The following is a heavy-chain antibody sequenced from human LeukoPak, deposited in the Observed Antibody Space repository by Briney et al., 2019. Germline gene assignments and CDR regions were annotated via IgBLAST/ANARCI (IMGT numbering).Heavy chain of an antibody. CDR2: IIPIFGTA. J-gene: IGHJ4*02. V-gene: IGHV1-69*05. D-gene: IGHD1-26*01. Sequence: SVKVSCKASAGTFSSYAISWVRQAPGQGLEWMGGIIPIFGTANYAQKFQGRVTITTDESTSTAYMELSSLRSEDTAVYYCASRGSWGGNYFDYWGQGTLVTVSS. CDR3: ASRGSWGGNYFDY. CDR1: AGTFSSYA.